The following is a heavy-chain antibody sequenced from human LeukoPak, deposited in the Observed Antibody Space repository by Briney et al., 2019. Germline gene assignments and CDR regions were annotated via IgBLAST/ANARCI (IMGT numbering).Heavy chain of an antibody. D-gene: IGHD4-17*01. CDR1: GFTFSSYG. CDR2: IWYDGSNK. CDR3: ARDDYGDYQGCMDV. J-gene: IGHJ6*04. Sequence: GRSLRLSCAASGFTFSSYGMRWVRQAPGKGLEWVAVIWYDGSNKYYADSVKGRFTISRDNSKNTLYLQMNSLRAEDTAVYYCARDDYGDYQGCMDVWGKGTTVTVSS. V-gene: IGHV3-33*01.